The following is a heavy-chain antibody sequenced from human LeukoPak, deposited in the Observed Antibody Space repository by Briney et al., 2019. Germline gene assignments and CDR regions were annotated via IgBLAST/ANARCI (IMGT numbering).Heavy chain of an antibody. CDR3: ARGGGQWLRNFPFDY. D-gene: IGHD6-19*01. CDR2: ISAYNGNT. V-gene: IGHV1-18*01. J-gene: IGHJ4*02. Sequence: ASVKVSCKASGYTFTSYGISWVRQAPGQGLEWMGWISAYNGNTNYAQKLQGRVTMTTDTSTSTAYMELSSLRSEDTAVYYCARGGGQWLRNFPFDYWGQGTLVTVSS. CDR1: GYTFTSYG.